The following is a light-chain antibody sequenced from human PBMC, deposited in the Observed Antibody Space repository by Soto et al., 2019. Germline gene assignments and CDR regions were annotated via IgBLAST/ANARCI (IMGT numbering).Light chain of an antibody. CDR3: QSYANSTFAVM. J-gene: IGLJ3*02. Sequence: QSVLTQPPSVTGAPGQRVTISCTWNNSNIGTGYGIYWYQQFPGTAPRLLIYGDNNRPSGVPDRFSGSNSGTSASLAITGLQAEDEDEAYCQSYANSTFAVMFGGGTKLTVL. V-gene: IGLV1-40*01. CDR1: NSNIGTGYG. CDR2: GDN.